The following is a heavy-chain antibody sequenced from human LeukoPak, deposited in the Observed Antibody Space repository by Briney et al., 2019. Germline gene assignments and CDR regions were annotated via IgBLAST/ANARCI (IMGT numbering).Heavy chain of an antibody. V-gene: IGHV4-61*02. CDR2: IHVTGRT. CDR1: GASISSGNYY. CDR3: ARGHTGQNWFDP. Sequence: SETLSLTCTVSGASISSGNYYWSWIRQAAGKGLEWIGRIHVTGRTDYNPSLKSRVTVSLDTAKNQYSLQLSSVSAADTAIYYCARGHTGQNWFDPWGQGTLVTVSS. D-gene: IGHD2-8*02. J-gene: IGHJ5*02.